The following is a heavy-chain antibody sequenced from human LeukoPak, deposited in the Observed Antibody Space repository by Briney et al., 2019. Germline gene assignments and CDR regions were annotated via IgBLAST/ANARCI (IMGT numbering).Heavy chain of an antibody. CDR1: GFTFSTNA. D-gene: IGHD1-26*01. CDR3: AKDVGKWESLHFFDY. CDR2: ISGSGAST. J-gene: IGHJ4*02. Sequence: GSLRLSCLTSGFTFSTNAMSWVRQAPGKGPEWISGISGSGASTYYADSVKGRFTISRDDSRNTLYLQMNSLRGDDTAVYYCAKDVGKWESLHFFDYWGQGTLVTVSS. V-gene: IGHV3-23*01.